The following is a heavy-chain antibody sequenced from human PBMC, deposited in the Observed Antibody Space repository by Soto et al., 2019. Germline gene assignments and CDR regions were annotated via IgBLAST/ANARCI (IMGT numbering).Heavy chain of an antibody. CDR3: ARHVPAAGYYYGMDV. D-gene: IGHD2-2*01. CDR1: GGTFSSYA. V-gene: IGHV1-69*12. CDR2: IIPIFGTA. J-gene: IGHJ6*02. Sequence: QVQLVQSGAEVKKPGSSVKVSCKASGGTFSSYAISWVRQAPGQGLEWMGGIIPIFGTANYAQKFQGRVTSTAEESTSTAYMERSSLRSEDTAVYYCARHVPAAGYYYGMDVWGQGTTVTVSS.